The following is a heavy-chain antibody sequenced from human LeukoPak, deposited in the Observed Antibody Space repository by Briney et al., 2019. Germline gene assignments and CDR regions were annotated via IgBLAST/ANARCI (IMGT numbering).Heavy chain of an antibody. Sequence: GGSLRLSCAASGFTFSSYAMSWVRQAPGKGLEWVSAISGSGGSTYYADSVKGRFTISRDNSKNTLYLQMNSLRAEDTAVYYCAKDRRGYCSSTSCRAEYFQHWGQGTLVTVSS. V-gene: IGHV3-23*01. CDR3: AKDRRGYCSSTSCRAEYFQH. J-gene: IGHJ1*01. CDR1: GFTFSSYA. CDR2: ISGSGGST. D-gene: IGHD2-2*01.